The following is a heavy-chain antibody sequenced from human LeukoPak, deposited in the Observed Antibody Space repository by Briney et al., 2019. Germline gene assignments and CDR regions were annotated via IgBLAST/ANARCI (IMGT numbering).Heavy chain of an antibody. CDR3: ASAGGGDPYYYGSGCYFYYYGMDV. V-gene: IGHV1-69*06. CDR2: IIPIFGTA. D-gene: IGHD3-10*01. J-gene: IGHJ6*04. Sequence: ASVKVSCKASGGTFSSYAISWVRQAPGQGLEWMGGIIPIFGTANYAQKFQGRVTITADKSTSTAYMELSSLRSEDTAVYYCASAGGGDPYYYGSGCYFYYYGMDVWGKGTTVTVSS. CDR1: GGTFSSYA.